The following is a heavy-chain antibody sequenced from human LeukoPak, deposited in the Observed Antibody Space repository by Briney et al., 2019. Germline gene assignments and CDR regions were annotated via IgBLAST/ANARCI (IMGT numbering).Heavy chain of an antibody. V-gene: IGHV3-33*06. D-gene: IGHD3-22*01. CDR1: GFTFSSYG. CDR2: IWYDGSNK. CDR3: AKDLYYDSSGPFDY. J-gene: IGHJ4*02. Sequence: GRSLRLSCAASGFTFSSYGMHWVRQAPGKGLEGVAVIWYDGSNKYYADSVKGRFTISRDNSKNTLYLQMDSLRAEDTAVYYCAKDLYYDSSGPFDYGGQGTLVTVSS.